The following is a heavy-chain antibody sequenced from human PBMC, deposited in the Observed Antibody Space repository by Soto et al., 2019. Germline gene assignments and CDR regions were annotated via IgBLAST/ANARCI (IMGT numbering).Heavy chain of an antibody. J-gene: IGHJ4*02. V-gene: IGHV1-3*01. D-gene: IGHD3-16*01. CDR2: INPDDGET. CDR1: GYTFTSYA. CDR3: ATPRSKGVY. Sequence: GASVKVSCKASGYTFTSYAMHWVRQAPGKRLEWMGWINPDDGETIYAQKFQGRVTITEDTSTDTAYMELSSLRSEDTAVYYCATPRSKGVYWGQGTLVTVSS.